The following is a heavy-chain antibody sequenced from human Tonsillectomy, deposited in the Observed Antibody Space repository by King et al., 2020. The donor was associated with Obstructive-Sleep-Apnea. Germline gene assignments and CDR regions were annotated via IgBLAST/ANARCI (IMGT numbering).Heavy chain of an antibody. CDR3: ASDAAAELHRRSNYFDY. J-gene: IGHJ4*02. Sequence: VQLVESGAEVKKPGASVKVSCTASGYTFTGYYIHWVRQAPGQGLEWMGWINPNSGGTDYAQKFQGRVTMTRDTSINTAYMDLSRLRSDDTAIYYCASDAAAELHRRSNYFDYWGQGTLVTVSS. CDR2: INPNSGGT. CDR1: GYTFTGYY. V-gene: IGHV1-2*02. D-gene: IGHD6-13*01.